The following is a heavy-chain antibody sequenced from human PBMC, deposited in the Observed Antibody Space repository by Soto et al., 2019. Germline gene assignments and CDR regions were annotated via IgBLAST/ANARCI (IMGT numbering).Heavy chain of an antibody. CDR3: ARLTGRGYSYGYGLNFDY. D-gene: IGHD5-18*01. CDR1: GGSISSYY. V-gene: IGHV4-59*01. J-gene: IGHJ4*02. CDR2: IYYSGST. Sequence: PSETLSLTCTVSGGSISSYYWSWIRQPPGKGLEWIGYIYYSGSTNYSPSLKSRVTISVDTSKNQFSLRLSSVTAADTAVYYCARLTGRGYSYGYGLNFDYWGQGTLVTVSS.